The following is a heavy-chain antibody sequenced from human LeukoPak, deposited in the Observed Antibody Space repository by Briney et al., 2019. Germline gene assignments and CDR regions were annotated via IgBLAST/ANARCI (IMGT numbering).Heavy chain of an antibody. CDR2: INPNSGGT. CDR3: ARRTGSGWFYY. Sequence: ASVKVSCKASGYTFTGYYTHWVRQAPGQGLEWMGRINPNSGGTNYAQKFQGRVTMTRDTSISTAYMELSRLRPDDTAVYYCARRTGSGWFYYWGQGTLVTVSS. J-gene: IGHJ4*02. CDR1: GYTFTGYY. D-gene: IGHD6-19*01. V-gene: IGHV1-2*06.